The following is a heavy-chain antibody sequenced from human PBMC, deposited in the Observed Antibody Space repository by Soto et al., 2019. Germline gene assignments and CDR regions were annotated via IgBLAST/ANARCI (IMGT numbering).Heavy chain of an antibody. V-gene: IGHV1-46*01. Sequence: GASVKVSCKASGYTFTSYYMHWVRQAPGQGLEWMGIINPSGGSTSYAQKFQGRVTMTRDTSTSTVYMELSSLRSEDTAVYYCARDRREIVVVPAAMTFDPWGQGTLVTVSS. CDR1: GYTFTSYY. J-gene: IGHJ5*02. CDR2: INPSGGST. D-gene: IGHD2-2*01. CDR3: ARDRREIVVVPAAMTFDP.